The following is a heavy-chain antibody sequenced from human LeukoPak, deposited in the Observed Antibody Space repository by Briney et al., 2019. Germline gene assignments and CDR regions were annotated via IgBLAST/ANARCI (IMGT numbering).Heavy chain of an antibody. CDR2: ISSSSSYI. CDR3: ASSGHSTNPEYYYYYYGMDV. CDR1: GFTFSSYS. D-gene: IGHD1-14*01. Sequence: EGSLRLSCAASGFTFSSYSMNWVRQAPGKGLEWVSSISSSSSYIYYADSVKGRFTISRDNAKNSLYLQMNSLRAEDTAVYCCASSGHSTNPEYYYYYYGMDVWGQGTTVTVSS. V-gene: IGHV3-21*01. J-gene: IGHJ6*02.